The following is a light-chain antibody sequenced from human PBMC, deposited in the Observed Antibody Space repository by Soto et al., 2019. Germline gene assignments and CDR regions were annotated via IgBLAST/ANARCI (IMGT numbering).Light chain of an antibody. V-gene: IGKV1-27*01. CDR2: AAS. CDR3: QNYNSASGFT. CDR1: QGISNY. Sequence: DIQMTQSPSSLSASVGDRVTITCRASQGISNYLAWYQQKPGKVPKLLIYAASTLQSGVPSRFSGSGSGTDFTLTISSLQPEDVATYYCQNYNSASGFTFGPGTKVDIK. J-gene: IGKJ3*01.